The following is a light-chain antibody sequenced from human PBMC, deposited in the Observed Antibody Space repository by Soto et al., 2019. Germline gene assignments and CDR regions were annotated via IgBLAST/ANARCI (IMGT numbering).Light chain of an antibody. V-gene: IGKV3-11*01. J-gene: IGKJ2*01. CDR1: QSVSSY. CDR2: DAS. CDR3: QQRSNWPPT. Sequence: EIVLTQSPATLSLSPGERETLSCRASQSVSSYLAWYQQKPGQAPRLLIYDASNRATGIPARFSGSGSGTDFTLTISSLEPEDFAVYYCQQRSNWPPTFGQGTKLEIK.